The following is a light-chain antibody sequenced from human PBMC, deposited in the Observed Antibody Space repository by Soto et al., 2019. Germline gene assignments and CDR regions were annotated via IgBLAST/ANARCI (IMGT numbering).Light chain of an antibody. Sequence: SALTQPPSASGTPGQRVTISCSGSSSNIGSNYVYWYQQLPGTAPKLLIYRNNQRPSGVPDRFSGSKSGTSASLAISGLRSEDEADYYCAAWDDSLSGVVFGGGTKVTV. J-gene: IGLJ2*01. CDR1: SSNIGSNY. CDR2: RNN. CDR3: AAWDDSLSGVV. V-gene: IGLV1-47*01.